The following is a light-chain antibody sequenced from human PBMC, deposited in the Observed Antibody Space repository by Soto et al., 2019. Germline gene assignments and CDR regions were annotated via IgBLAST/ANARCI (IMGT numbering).Light chain of an antibody. V-gene: IGLV2-8*01. Sequence: QSALTQPPSASGSPGQSVAISCTGTSSDVGGNNYVSWYQQQPGKAPKLMVYEVTKRPSGVPDRFSGYKSGNTASLTGSGLQAEDEADYYCSSYAGSNNVIFGGGTKLTVL. CDR3: SSYAGSNNVI. CDR2: EVT. CDR1: SSDVGGNNY. J-gene: IGLJ2*01.